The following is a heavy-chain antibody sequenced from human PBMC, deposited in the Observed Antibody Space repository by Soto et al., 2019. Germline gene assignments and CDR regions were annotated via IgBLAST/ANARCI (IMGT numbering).Heavy chain of an antibody. V-gene: IGHV4-34*01. CDR2: INHSGST. CDR3: ARARPNFSSRGHWFDP. Sequence: SSETLSLTCAVYGGSFSGYYWSWIRQPPGKGLEWIGEINHSGSTNYNPSLKSRVTISVDTSKNQFSLKLSSVTAADTAVYYCARARPNFSSRGHWFDPWRQGTLVPVSS. D-gene: IGHD6-13*01. J-gene: IGHJ5*02. CDR1: GGSFSGYY.